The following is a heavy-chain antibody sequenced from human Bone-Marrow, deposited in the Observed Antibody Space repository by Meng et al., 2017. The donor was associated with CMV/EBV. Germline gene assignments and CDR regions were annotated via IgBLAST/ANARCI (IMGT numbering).Heavy chain of an antibody. V-gene: IGHV3-30-3*01. CDR1: GFTPSSCA. CDR2: ISYDGINK. D-gene: IGHD5-18*01. J-gene: IGHJ4*02. CDR3: ARALTAIAAY. Sequence: GGSLRLSCAASGFTPSSCAMHWARQAPGKGLEWVAVISYDGINKYYADSVKGRFTISRDNSKTTLYLQMSSLRAEDTAVYYCARALTAIAAYWGQGTMVTVSS.